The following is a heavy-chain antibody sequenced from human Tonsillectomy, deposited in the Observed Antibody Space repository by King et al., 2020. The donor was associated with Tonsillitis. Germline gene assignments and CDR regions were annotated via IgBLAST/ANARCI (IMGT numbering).Heavy chain of an antibody. CDR2: ISSDGSNT. CDR1: GFSFHSFA. V-gene: IGHV3-30-3*01. CDR3: AKTDRAYNIGWPLDD. Sequence: VQLVESGGGVVQPGRSLRLSCAASGFSFHSFAMHWVRQAPGKGLEWVAVISSDGSNTYHADSVKGRFTISRDNSKDTLYLQVKSLRPDDTAVYYCAKTDRAYNIGWPLDDWGQGTLVTVSS. J-gene: IGHJ4*02. D-gene: IGHD6-19*01.